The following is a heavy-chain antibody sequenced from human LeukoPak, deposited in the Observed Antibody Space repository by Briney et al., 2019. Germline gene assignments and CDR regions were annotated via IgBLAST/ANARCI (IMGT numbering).Heavy chain of an antibody. D-gene: IGHD6-13*01. Sequence: GSSVQVSCKASGGTFSSYAISWVRQAPGQGLEWVGGIIPIFGTANYAQKFQGRVTITADESTSTAYMELSSLRSEDTAVYYCVSALYSSSWYYFDYWGQGTLVTVSS. CDR2: IIPIFGTA. CDR1: GGTFSSYA. CDR3: VSALYSSSWYYFDY. J-gene: IGHJ4*02. V-gene: IGHV1-69*01.